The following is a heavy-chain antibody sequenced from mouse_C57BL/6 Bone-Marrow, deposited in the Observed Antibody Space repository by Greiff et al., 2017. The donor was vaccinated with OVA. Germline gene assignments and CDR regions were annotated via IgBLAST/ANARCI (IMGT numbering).Heavy chain of an antibody. V-gene: IGHV1-54*01. Sequence: VQLQQSGAELVRPGTSVKVSCKASGYAFTNYLIEWVKQRPGQGLEWIGVINPGSGGTNYNEKFKGKATLTADKSSSTAYMQLSSLTSEDSAVYFCARKGLRLEYYFDYWGQGTTLTVSS. J-gene: IGHJ2*01. CDR3: ARKGLRLEYYFDY. CDR2: INPGSGGT. D-gene: IGHD2-2*01. CDR1: GYAFTNYL.